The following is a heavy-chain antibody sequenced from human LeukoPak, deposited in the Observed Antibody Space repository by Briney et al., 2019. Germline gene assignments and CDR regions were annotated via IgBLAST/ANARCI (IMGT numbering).Heavy chain of an antibody. CDR2: INHSGST. V-gene: IGHV4-34*01. CDR3: ARSAVAGSASFDY. J-gene: IGHJ4*02. CDR1: SGSFSGYY. D-gene: IGHD6-19*01. Sequence: SETLSLTCAVYSGSFSGYYWSWIRQPPGKGLEWIGEINHSGSTNYNPSLKSRITISVDTSKNQFSLKRSSVTAADTAVYYCARSAVAGSASFDYWGQGTLVTVSS.